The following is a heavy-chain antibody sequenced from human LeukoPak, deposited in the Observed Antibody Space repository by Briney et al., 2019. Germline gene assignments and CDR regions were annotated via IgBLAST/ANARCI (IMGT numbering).Heavy chain of an antibody. CDR1: GGTFSGYA. CDR2: IIPIFGTT. V-gene: IGHV1-69*13. CDR3: ARGRPYCTNGVCHPGIYYYYGMDV. J-gene: IGHJ6*02. D-gene: IGHD2-8*01. Sequence: GASVKVSCRASGGTFSGYAITWVRQAPGQGLEWMGGIIPIFGTTNYAQKFQGRVTITADESTSTAYMELSSLRSEDTAIYYCARGRPYCTNGVCHPGIYYYYGMDVWGQGTTVTVSS.